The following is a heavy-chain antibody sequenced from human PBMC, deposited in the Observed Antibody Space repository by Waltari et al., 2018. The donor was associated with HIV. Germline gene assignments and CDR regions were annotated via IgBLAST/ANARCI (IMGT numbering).Heavy chain of an antibody. V-gene: IGHV1-24*01. D-gene: IGHD5-18*01. CDR1: GYTLTDSS. Sequence: QLQLVQSGAEVKKPGASVTVSCKVAGYTLTDSSMTWARPAPGKGLEWMGCFDPEDGETIYAQKFQGRVTMTEDTSTDTAYMELSSLRSEDTAVYYCATVDTAMVKGAEYFQHWGQGTLVTVSS. CDR3: ATVDTAMVKGAEYFQH. CDR2: FDPEDGET. J-gene: IGHJ1*01.